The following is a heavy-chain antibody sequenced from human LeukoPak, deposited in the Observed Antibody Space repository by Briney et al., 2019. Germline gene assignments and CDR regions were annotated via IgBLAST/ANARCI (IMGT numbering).Heavy chain of an antibody. Sequence: PGESLKISCKGSGYSFTSYWIGWVRQMPGKGLEWMGIIYPGDSDTRFSPSFQGQVPISVDKSISTAYLQWSSLRASDTAMYYCARRIAAADNYFDYWGQGTLVTVSP. D-gene: IGHD6-13*01. CDR2: IYPGDSDT. CDR3: ARRIAAADNYFDY. J-gene: IGHJ4*02. V-gene: IGHV5-51*01. CDR1: GYSFTSYW.